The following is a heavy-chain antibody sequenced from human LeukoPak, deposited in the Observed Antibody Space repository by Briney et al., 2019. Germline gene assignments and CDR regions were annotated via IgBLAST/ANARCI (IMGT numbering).Heavy chain of an antibody. Sequence: GGSLRLSCAASGFTFSSYGMHWVRQAPGKGLEWVAVISYDGSNKYYADSVKGRFTISRDNSKNTLYLQMNSLRAEDTAVYYCAKDHLYSSGYSYYFDYWGQGTLVTVSS. CDR2: ISYDGSNK. J-gene: IGHJ4*02. V-gene: IGHV3-30*18. CDR3: AKDHLYSSGYSYYFDY. CDR1: GFTFSSYG. D-gene: IGHD3-22*01.